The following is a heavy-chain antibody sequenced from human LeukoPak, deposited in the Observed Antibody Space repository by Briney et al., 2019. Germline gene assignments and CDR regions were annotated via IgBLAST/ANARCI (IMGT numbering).Heavy chain of an antibody. CDR3: ARDMRYGSGSPHWFDP. J-gene: IGHJ5*02. CDR1: GYTFTSYD. Sequence: GASVKVSCKASGYTFTSYDINWVRQATGQGLEWMGWMNPNSGNTGYAQKFQGRVTMTRNTSISTAYMELRSLRSDDTAVYYCARDMRYGSGSPHWFDPWGQGTLVTVSS. V-gene: IGHV1-8*01. D-gene: IGHD3-10*01. CDR2: MNPNSGNT.